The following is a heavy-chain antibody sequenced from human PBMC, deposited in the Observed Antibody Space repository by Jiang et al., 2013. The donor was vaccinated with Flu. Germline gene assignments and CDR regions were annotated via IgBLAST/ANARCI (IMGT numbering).Heavy chain of an antibody. D-gene: IGHD1-14*01. CDR1: GFTFSSSW. Sequence: VQLVESGGGLVQPGGSLRLSCAASGFTFSSSWMHWVRQAPGKGLVWVSHISTDGSNTNYADYVEGRFITARDNAKSTLYLQMNSLSAEDTAVYYCARDVAYRNDHWGQGTLVTVSS. CDR3: ARDVAYRNDH. J-gene: IGHJ4*02. V-gene: IGHV3-74*01. CDR2: ISTDGSNT.